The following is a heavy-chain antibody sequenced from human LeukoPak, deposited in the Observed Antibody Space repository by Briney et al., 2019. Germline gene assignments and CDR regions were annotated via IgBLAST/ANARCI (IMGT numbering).Heavy chain of an antibody. D-gene: IGHD5-12*01. CDR2: IYTSGST. J-gene: IGHJ4*02. CDR3: ARAQGTVAIDY. Sequence: SETLSLTCTVSGGSIGSGSYYWSWIRQPAGKGLEWIGRIYTSGSTNYNPSLKSRVTISVDTSKNQFSLKLSSVTAADTAVYYCARAQGTVAIDYWGQGTLVTVSS. V-gene: IGHV4-61*02. CDR1: GGSIGSGSYY.